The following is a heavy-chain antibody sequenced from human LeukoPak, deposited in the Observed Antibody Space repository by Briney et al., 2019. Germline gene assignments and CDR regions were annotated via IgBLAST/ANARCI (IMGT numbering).Heavy chain of an antibody. V-gene: IGHV3-11*05. CDR3: ARNFDSSGYRFDY. D-gene: IGHD3-22*01. CDR1: GFTFSDYY. Sequence: QVQLVESGGGLVKPGGSLGLSCAASGFTFSDYYMTWIRRAPGKGLEWVSYISSRGSNTNYADSVKGRFTISRDNAKNSLYLQMNSLRADDTAVYYCARNFDSSGYRFDYWGQGTLVTVSS. CDR2: ISSRGSNT. J-gene: IGHJ4*02.